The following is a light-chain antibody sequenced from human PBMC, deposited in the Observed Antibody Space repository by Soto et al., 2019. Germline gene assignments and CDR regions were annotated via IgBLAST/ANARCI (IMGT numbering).Light chain of an antibody. CDR2: GAS. V-gene: IGKV3-20*01. CDR1: QTVLNNY. Sequence: EIVLTQSPGTLSLSPGERATLSCRASQTVLNNYLTWYQQKPGQAPRRLIFGASIRATGIPDRFSGSGSGTDFTLTISRLEPEDFAVYYCQQYNSSPLTFGQGTKVDIK. CDR3: QQYNSSPLT. J-gene: IGKJ1*01.